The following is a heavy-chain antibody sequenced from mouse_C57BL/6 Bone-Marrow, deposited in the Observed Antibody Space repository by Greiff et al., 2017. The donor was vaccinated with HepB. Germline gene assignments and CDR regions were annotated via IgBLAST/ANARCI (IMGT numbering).Heavy chain of an antibody. Sequence: EVQLQQSGPELVKPGASVKISRKASGYSFTGYYMNWVKQSPEKSLEWIGEINPSTGGTTYNQKFKAKATLTVDKSSSTAYMQLKSLTSEDSAVYYCARHPHYYGSSYGYFDVWGTGTTVTVSS. D-gene: IGHD1-1*01. CDR1: GYSFTGYY. J-gene: IGHJ1*03. CDR3: ARHPHYYGSSYGYFDV. CDR2: INPSTGGT. V-gene: IGHV1-42*01.